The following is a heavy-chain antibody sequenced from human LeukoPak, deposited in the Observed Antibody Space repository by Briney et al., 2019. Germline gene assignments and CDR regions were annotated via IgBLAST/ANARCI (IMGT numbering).Heavy chain of an antibody. CDR3: ARGSIAVAGDMDV. D-gene: IGHD6-19*01. CDR2: ICSNGGST. Sequence: PGGSLRLSCAASGFTFSSYAMHWVRQAPGKGLGYVSAICSNGGSTYYANSVKGRFTISRDNSKNTLYLQMGSLRAEDMAVYYCARGSIAVAGDMDVWGEGTTVTVSS. J-gene: IGHJ6*03. CDR1: GFTFSSYA. V-gene: IGHV3-64*01.